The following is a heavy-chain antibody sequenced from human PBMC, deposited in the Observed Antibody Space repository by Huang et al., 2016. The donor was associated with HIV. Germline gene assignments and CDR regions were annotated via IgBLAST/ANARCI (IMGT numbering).Heavy chain of an antibody. V-gene: IGHV3-30*18. CDR3: AKPSGDYEFFDF. J-gene: IGHJ4*02. CDR1: GFMFSTFG. D-gene: IGHD4-17*01. CDR2: ISNDGSRK. Sequence: QVHLEESGGGVVQPGRPLRLSCTASGFMFSTFGIDWVRQGAGKRLEGGAGISNDGSRKYYVDSVKGRFTISRDKSKNIVYLQMNSLRPEDTAVYYCAKPSGDYEFFDFWGQGTVVTVSS.